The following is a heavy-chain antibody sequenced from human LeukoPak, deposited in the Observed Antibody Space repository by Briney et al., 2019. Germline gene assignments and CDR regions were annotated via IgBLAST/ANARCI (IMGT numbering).Heavy chain of an antibody. J-gene: IGHJ5*02. D-gene: IGHD3-22*01. CDR1: GGSFSGYY. V-gene: IGHV4-34*01. CDR3: ARGGSYYDSSGDNWFDP. Sequence: PSETLSLTCAVYGGSFSGYYWSWIRQPPGKGLEWIGEINHSGSTNYNPSLKSRVTISVDTSKNQFSLKLSSVTAADTAVYYCARGGSYYDSSGDNWFDPWGQGALVTVSS. CDR2: INHSGST.